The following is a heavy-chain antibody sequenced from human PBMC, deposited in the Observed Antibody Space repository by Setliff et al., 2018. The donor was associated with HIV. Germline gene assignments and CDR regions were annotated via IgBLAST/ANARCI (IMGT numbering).Heavy chain of an antibody. CDR2: IHHSGNT. V-gene: IGHV4-38-2*02. D-gene: IGHD3-10*01. Sequence: NPSETLSLTCAVSGYSISSRYYWGWIRQPPGRGLEWIGAIHHSGNTYYNPSLKSRVTMSIDTSKNQFSLKLSSVTAADTAVYYCARDNSYYYGSGSHYWYGMDVWGQGTTVTVSS. CDR3: ARDNSYYYGSGSHYWYGMDV. J-gene: IGHJ6*01. CDR1: GYSISSRYY.